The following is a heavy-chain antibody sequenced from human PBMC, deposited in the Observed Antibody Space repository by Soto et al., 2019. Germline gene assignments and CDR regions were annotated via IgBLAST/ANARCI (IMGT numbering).Heavy chain of an antibody. V-gene: IGHV5-51*01. D-gene: IGHD6-13*01. CDR1: GYNFATYW. J-gene: IGHJ5*02. Sequence: EVQLVQSGAEVKNPGESLKISCKGSGYNFATYWIGWVRQMPGKGLEWMGIIYPGDSDTRYSPSFQGRVTISADKSISTTYLQWSSLKASDTAMYYCATWGSSRSPQSNWFDPWGQGTLVTVSS. CDR3: ATWGSSRSPQSNWFDP. CDR2: IYPGDSDT.